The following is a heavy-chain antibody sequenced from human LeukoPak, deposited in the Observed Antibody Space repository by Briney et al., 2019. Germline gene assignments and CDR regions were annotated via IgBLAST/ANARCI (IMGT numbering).Heavy chain of an antibody. CDR3: ARGSPRGAFDI. D-gene: IGHD6-6*01. CDR1: GGSISGYH. V-gene: IGHV4-59*01. Sequence: SETLSLTCNVSGGSISGYHWSWIRQPPGKGLEWIGYIYYSGSTNYNPSLKSRVTISVDTSKNQFSLKLSSVTAADTAVYYCARGSPRGAFDIWGQGTMVTVSS. CDR2: IYYSGST. J-gene: IGHJ3*02.